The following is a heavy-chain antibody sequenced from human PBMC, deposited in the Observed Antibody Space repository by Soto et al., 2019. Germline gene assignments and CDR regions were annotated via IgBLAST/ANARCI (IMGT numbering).Heavy chain of an antibody. Sequence: GASVKVSCKASGYTFTSYYMHWVRQAPGQGLEWMGWISAYNGNTNYAQKLQGRVTMTTDTSTSTAYMELRSLRSDDTAVYYCARVDFSLWFGELVDPWGQGTLVTVSS. CDR1: GYTFTSYY. CDR3: ARVDFSLWFGELVDP. V-gene: IGHV1-18*04. CDR2: ISAYNGNT. J-gene: IGHJ5*02. D-gene: IGHD3-10*01.